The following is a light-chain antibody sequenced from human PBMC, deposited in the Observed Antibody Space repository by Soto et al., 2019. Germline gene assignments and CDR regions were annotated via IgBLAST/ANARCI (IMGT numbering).Light chain of an antibody. Sequence: QSVLTQPASVSGSPGKSISISCSGTSSDVGGYNYVSWYQQHPGKAPKLMIYEVRNRPSGVSNRFSGYNSGNTASQTISGLQTEDKANYNCSSYTSRSTLVFGTGTKLTVL. CDR3: SSYTSRSTLV. CDR2: EVR. V-gene: IGLV2-14*01. J-gene: IGLJ1*01. CDR1: SSDVGGYNY.